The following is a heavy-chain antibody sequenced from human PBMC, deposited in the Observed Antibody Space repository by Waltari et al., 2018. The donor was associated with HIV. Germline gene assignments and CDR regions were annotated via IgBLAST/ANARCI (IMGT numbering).Heavy chain of an antibody. CDR2: INPKTGDT. CDR3: ARDPSYGFGENDY. CDR1: TGFY. J-gene: IGHJ4*02. D-gene: IGHD3-10*01. V-gene: IGHV1-2*02. Sequence: TGFYIHWVRQAPGQGLEWVGWINPKTGDTNFAQKFQGRVTMTRDTSSSTAYMELSRLTSDDTAVYYCARDPSYGFGENDYWGQGTLFTVSS.